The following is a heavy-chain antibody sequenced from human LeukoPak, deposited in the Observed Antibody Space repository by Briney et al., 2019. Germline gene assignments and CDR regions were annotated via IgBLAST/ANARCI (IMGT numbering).Heavy chain of an antibody. J-gene: IGHJ5*02. CDR2: IYYSGST. V-gene: IGHV4-39*07. D-gene: IGHD5-24*01. CDR3: ARDLRDGYNYPWFDP. Sequence: SETLSLTCTVSGGSISSSSYYWGWIRQPPGKGLEWIGSIYYSGSTYYNPSLKSRVTISVDTSKNQFSLKLSSVTAADTAVYYCARDLRDGYNYPWFDPWGQGTLVTVSS. CDR1: GGSISSSSYY.